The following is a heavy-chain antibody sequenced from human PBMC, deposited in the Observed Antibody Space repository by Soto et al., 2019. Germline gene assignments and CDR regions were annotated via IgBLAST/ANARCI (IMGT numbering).Heavy chain of an antibody. D-gene: IGHD3-10*01. CDR3: ARGVMVRGVTPYYYYYGMDV. Sequence: SETLSLTCAVYGGSFSGYYWRWIRQPPGKGLEWIGEINHSGSTNYNPSLKSRVTISVDTSKNQFSLKLSSVTAADTAVYYCARGVMVRGVTPYYYYYGMDVWGQGTTVTVSS. V-gene: IGHV4-34*01. J-gene: IGHJ6*02. CDR1: GGSFSGYY. CDR2: INHSGST.